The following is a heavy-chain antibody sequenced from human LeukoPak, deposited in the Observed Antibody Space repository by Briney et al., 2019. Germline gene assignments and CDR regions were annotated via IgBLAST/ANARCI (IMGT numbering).Heavy chain of an antibody. J-gene: IGHJ1*01. CDR1: GYTFTSYY. CDR3: ARAPSPRNYYGSGNPLQH. V-gene: IGHV1-46*01. D-gene: IGHD3-10*01. CDR2: INPSGGST. Sequence: ASVKVSCKASGYTFTSYYMHWVQQAPGQGLEWMGIINPSGGSTSYAQKFQGRVTMTRDTSTSTVYMELSSLRSEDTAVYYCARAPSPRNYYGSGNPLQHWGQGTLVTVSS.